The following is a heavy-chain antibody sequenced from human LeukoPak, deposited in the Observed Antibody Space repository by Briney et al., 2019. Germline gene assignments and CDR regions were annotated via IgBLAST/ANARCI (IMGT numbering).Heavy chain of an antibody. Sequence: PGGSLRLSCAASGFTFSSYGMHWVRQAPGKGLEWVAVIWYDGSNKYYADSVKGRFTIPRDNSKNTLYLQMNSLRAEDTAVYYCARVRLHTYYYDSSGYYYPSYYFDYWGQGTLVTVSS. V-gene: IGHV3-33*01. CDR3: ARVRLHTYYYDSSGYYYPSYYFDY. CDR2: IWYDGSNK. D-gene: IGHD3-22*01. CDR1: GFTFSSYG. J-gene: IGHJ4*02.